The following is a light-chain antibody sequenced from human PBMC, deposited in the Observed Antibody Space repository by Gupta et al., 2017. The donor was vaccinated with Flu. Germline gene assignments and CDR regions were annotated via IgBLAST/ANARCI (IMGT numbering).Light chain of an antibody. Sequence: SYELTQPPSLSVSPGHSASITCSGDALGDKFVSWYQQKAGQSPILVIFQDTNRPSRIPGRFSGSISVNKATLTISGTQAMDEADYYCQTWDSGTAVFGGGTKLTVL. CDR1: ALGDKF. V-gene: IGLV3-1*01. CDR2: QDT. J-gene: IGLJ2*01. CDR3: QTWDSGTAV.